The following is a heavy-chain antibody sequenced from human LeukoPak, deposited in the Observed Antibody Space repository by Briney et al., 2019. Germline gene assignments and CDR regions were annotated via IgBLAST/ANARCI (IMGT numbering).Heavy chain of an antibody. CDR3: ARVAKAVAGPWGAFDI. V-gene: IGHV1-69*06. CDR1: GGTFSSYA. J-gene: IGHJ3*02. D-gene: IGHD6-19*01. CDR2: IIPIFGTA. Sequence: ASVKVSCKASGGTFSSYAISWVRQAPGQGLEWMGGIIPIFGTANYAQKFQGRVTVTADKSTSTAYMELSSLRSEDTAVYYCARVAKAVAGPWGAFDIWGQGTMVIVSS.